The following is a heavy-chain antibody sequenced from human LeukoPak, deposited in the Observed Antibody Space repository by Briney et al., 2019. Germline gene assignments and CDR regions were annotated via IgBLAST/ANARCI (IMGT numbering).Heavy chain of an antibody. V-gene: IGHV5-51*01. D-gene: IGHD3/OR15-3a*01. CDR3: ATSADLRWFDP. CDR2: IYPGDSDT. Sequence: GESLKISCQASGYRFTNYCIGWVRQMPGKGLEWMGSIYPGDSDTRYSPPFQGLVTISADKSISTAYLQWSSLKASDTAMYYCATSADLRWFDPWGQGTLLTVSS. CDR1: GYRFTNYC. J-gene: IGHJ5*02.